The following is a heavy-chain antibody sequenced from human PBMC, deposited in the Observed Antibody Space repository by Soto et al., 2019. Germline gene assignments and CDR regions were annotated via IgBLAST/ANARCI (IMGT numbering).Heavy chain of an antibody. CDR1: GNTFTSDG. Sequence: QVQLVQSGAEVKKPGASVKVSCKAYGNTFTSDGISWVRQAPGQGREWMGWISAYNGNTNYAQQIQGRVTMTTDRATSKDYMELRSMRSDDTAVYYCSRGAVAGTSAFDIWGQGTMVTVSS. V-gene: IGHV1-18*01. D-gene: IGHD6-19*01. CDR2: ISAYNGNT. CDR3: SRGAVAGTSAFDI. J-gene: IGHJ3*02.